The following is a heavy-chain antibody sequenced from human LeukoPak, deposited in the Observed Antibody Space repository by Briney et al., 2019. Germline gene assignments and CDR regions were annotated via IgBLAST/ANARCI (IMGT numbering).Heavy chain of an antibody. CDR3: AGEGGPLYCSSTSCYISNKNWFDP. CDR2: INAGNGNT. CDR1: GYTFTSYA. J-gene: IGHJ5*02. D-gene: IGHD2-2*02. Sequence: ASVKVSCKASGYTFTSYAMHWVRQAPGQRLEWMGWINAGNGNTKYSQKFQGRVTITRDTSASTAYMELSSLRSEDTAVYYCAGEGGPLYCSSTSCYISNKNWFDPWGQGTLATVSS. V-gene: IGHV1-3*01.